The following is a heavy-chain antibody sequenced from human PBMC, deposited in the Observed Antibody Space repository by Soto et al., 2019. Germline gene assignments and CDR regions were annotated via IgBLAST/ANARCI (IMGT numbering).Heavy chain of an antibody. J-gene: IGHJ4*02. D-gene: IGHD3-10*01. CDR1: GFTFSSYS. CDR3: ARADYGSGSYPGY. CDR2: ISSSSSYI. V-gene: IGHV3-21*01. Sequence: GGSLRLSCAASGFTFSSYSMNWVRQAPGKGLEWVSSISSSSSYIYYADSVKGRFTISRDNAKNSLYLQMNSLRAEDTAVYYCARADYGSGSYPGYWGQGTLVTVSS.